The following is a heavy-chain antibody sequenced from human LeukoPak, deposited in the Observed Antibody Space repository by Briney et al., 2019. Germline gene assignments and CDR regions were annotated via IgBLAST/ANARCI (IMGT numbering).Heavy chain of an antibody. CDR2: INPNRGDT. Sequence: GASMKVSCKASEYTFTDYYIHWVRQAPGQGLEWMGRINPNRGDTNYAQRFQGRVTLTRDTSNNTAYMELSRLRSDDTAVYYCARQPYFEYKLDYWGQGTLVTVSS. D-gene: IGHD3-3*01. CDR1: EYTFTDYY. V-gene: IGHV1-2*06. CDR3: ARQPYFEYKLDY. J-gene: IGHJ4*02.